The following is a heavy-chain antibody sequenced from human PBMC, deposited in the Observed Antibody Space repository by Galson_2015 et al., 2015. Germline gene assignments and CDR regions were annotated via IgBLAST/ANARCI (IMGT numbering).Heavy chain of an antibody. CDR2: IWYDGSNK. J-gene: IGHJ4*02. D-gene: IGHD5-12*01. CDR1: GFTFSSYG. V-gene: IGHV3-33*01. CDR3: ARDYRVATFTGSFDY. Sequence: SLRLSCAASGFTFSSYGMHWVRQAPGKGLEWVAVIWYDGSNKYYADSVKGRFTISRDNSKNMLYLQMNSLRAEDTAVYYCARDYRVATFTGSFDYWGQGTLFTVSS.